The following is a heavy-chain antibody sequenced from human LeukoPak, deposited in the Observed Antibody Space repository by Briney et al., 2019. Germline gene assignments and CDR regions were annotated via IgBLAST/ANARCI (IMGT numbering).Heavy chain of an antibody. D-gene: IGHD2-2*01. CDR3: ARDCSTSCPNDY. CDR2: IKQDGREK. Sequence: GGSLRLYCSASGFTFSSYWMSWVRQAPGKGLEWVANIKQDGREKYYVDSVKGRFTISRDNAKNSLYLQMNSLRAEDTAVYYCARDCSTSCPNDYWGQGTLVTVSS. V-gene: IGHV3-7*03. CDR1: GFTFSSYW. J-gene: IGHJ4*02.